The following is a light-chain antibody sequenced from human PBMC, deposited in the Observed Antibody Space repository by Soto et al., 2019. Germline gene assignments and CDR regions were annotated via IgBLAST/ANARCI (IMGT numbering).Light chain of an antibody. CDR2: SAS. Sequence: EIVLTQSPGTLSLSPGERATLSCRASQSVSSSYLAWYQQKPGQAPRLPIYSASSRAPGIPDRFSGSGSGTDFTLTISRLEPEDFAVYYCQQRTNWPLTFGGGTKVDIK. V-gene: IGKV3D-20*02. CDR1: QSVSSSY. CDR3: QQRTNWPLT. J-gene: IGKJ4*01.